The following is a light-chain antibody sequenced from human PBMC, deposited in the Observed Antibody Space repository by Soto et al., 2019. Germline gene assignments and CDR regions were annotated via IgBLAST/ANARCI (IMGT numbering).Light chain of an antibody. CDR2: GAS. Sequence: EIVLTQSPGTLSLSPGERATLSCRASQSVSSSYLAWYQQKPGQAPRLLIYGASSRATVIPDRFSGSGSGTDFTLTISRLEPEDFAVYYCQQYGNSPITFGQGTRLE. CDR3: QQYGNSPIT. J-gene: IGKJ5*01. CDR1: QSVSSSY. V-gene: IGKV3-20*01.